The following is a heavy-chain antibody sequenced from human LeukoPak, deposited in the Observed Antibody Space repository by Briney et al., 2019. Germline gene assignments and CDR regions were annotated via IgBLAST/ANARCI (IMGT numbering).Heavy chain of an antibody. V-gene: IGHV1-69*13. J-gene: IGHJ4*02. CDR2: IIPIFGTA. Sequence: GASVKVSCKASGGTFSSYAISWVRQAPGQGLEWMGGIIPIFGTANYAQKFQGRVTITADGSTSTAYMELSSLRSEDTAVYYCARDLADYFDYWGQGTLVTVSS. CDR3: ARDLADYFDY. CDR1: GGTFSSYA.